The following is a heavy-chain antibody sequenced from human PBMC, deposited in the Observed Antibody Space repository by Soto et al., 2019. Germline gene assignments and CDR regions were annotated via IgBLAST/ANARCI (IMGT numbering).Heavy chain of an antibody. CDR2: MSHSGGT. CDR1: GGFVSSGSYY. V-gene: IGHV4-34*01. CDR3: ASVERGTVTTVVDAFDI. Sequence: QVQLQQWGAGLLKPSETLSLTCAVYGGFVSSGSYYWSWIRQPPGKGLEWIGEMSHSGGTHFNPSLKSRVTISVDTSKDQFSLKMTSVTAADTALYYCASVERGTVTTVVDAFDIWGPGTMVTVSS. D-gene: IGHD1-1*01. J-gene: IGHJ3*02.